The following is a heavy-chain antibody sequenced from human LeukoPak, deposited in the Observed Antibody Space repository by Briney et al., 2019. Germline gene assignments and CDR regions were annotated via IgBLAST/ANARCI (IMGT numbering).Heavy chain of an antibody. CDR2: INPNSGGT. CDR3: AVITFGGVIGPIDY. Sequence: ASVNVSCKASGYTFTGYYMHWVRQAPGQGLEWMGWINPNSGGTNYAQKFQGWVTMTRDTSISTAYMELSRLRSDDTAVYYCAVITFGGVIGPIDYWGQGTLVTVSS. V-gene: IGHV1-2*04. CDR1: GYTFTGYY. J-gene: IGHJ4*02. D-gene: IGHD3-16*02.